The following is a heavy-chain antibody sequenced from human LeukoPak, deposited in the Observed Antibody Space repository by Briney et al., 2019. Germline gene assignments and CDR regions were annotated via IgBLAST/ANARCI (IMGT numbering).Heavy chain of an antibody. Sequence: GASVKVSCKASGYTFTGYYMHWVRQAPGQGLKWMGWINPNSGGTNYAQKFQGRVTMTRDTSISTAYMELSRLRSDDTAVYYCARGGDSDYDSSGYYLYWGQGTLVTVSS. D-gene: IGHD3-22*01. CDR1: GYTFTGYY. CDR3: ARGGDSDYDSSGYYLY. J-gene: IGHJ4*02. V-gene: IGHV1-2*02. CDR2: INPNSGGT.